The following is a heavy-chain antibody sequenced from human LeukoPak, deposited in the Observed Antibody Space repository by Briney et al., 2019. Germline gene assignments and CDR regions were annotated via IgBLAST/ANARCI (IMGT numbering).Heavy chain of an antibody. CDR2: INAGNGNT. D-gene: IGHD2-15*01. V-gene: IGHV1-3*01. CDR3: ARESDILLDY. CDR1: GYTFTSYA. Sequence: GAAVEVSCKGSGYTFTSYAMHWVRQAPGQRLEWMGWINAGNGNTKYSQKFQGRVTITRDTSASTAYMELSSLRSEDTAVYYCARESDILLDYWGQGTLVTVSS. J-gene: IGHJ4*02.